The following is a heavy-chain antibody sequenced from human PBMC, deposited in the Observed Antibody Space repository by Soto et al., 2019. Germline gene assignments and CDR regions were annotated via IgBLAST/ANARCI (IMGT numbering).Heavy chain of an antibody. CDR1: GGTFSTYA. J-gene: IGHJ4*02. Sequence: QVQRVQSGAEVKKPESSVKVSCKAPGGTFSTYAISWVRQPPGQGLEWMGGIIPMFGTANYAQRFQDRVTITADESTNTVYMELSSLRSEDTAVYFCASGIQLWLRRINNGYSGWGQGTLVTVSS. V-gene: IGHV1-69*12. D-gene: IGHD5-18*01. CDR2: IIPMFGTA. CDR3: ASGIQLWLRRINNGYSG.